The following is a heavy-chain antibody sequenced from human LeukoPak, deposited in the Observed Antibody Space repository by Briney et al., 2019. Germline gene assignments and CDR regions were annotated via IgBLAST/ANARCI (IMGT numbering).Heavy chain of an antibody. J-gene: IGHJ4*02. V-gene: IGHV3-7*01. CDR2: INQEGSEK. CDR1: GFTFSTYV. CDR3: ARVRFLEWSDY. D-gene: IGHD3-3*01. Sequence: PGGSLRLSCAASGFTFSTYVMSWVRQAPGKGPEWVANINQEGSEKYYGDSVKGRFTISRDNAKNTLYLEMNSLRAEDTAVYYCARVRFLEWSDYWGQGTLVTVSS.